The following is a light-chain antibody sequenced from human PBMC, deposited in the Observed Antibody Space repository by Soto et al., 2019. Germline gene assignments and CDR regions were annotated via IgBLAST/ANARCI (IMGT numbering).Light chain of an antibody. V-gene: IGLV2-14*03. CDR1: SSDVGGYNY. J-gene: IGLJ1*01. CDR2: DVS. CDR3: SSFRSSTTPRV. Sequence: QFVLTQPASVSGSPGQSITISCTGTSSDVGGYNYVSWYQHHPGKAPKLMIYDVSNRPSGVSNRFSGSKSGNTASLTISGLQAEDEADYYCSSFRSSTTPRVFGTGTKVTVL.